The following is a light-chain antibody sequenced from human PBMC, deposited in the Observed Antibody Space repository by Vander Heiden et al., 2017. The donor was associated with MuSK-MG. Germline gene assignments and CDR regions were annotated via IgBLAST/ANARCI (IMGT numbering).Light chain of an antibody. CDR2: AAS. V-gene: IGKV1-39*01. CDR3: QHTVSVPPWT. Sequence: DIQMTRSPSSLSASVGDTVTITCRASQNIRTYLNWYQQKAGKVPKVLTYAASNLQIGVPSSFSGNAFGTDFTLTISSRHPEDFASYYFQHTVSVPPWTFGQGTKVEHK. J-gene: IGKJ1*01. CDR1: QNIRTY.